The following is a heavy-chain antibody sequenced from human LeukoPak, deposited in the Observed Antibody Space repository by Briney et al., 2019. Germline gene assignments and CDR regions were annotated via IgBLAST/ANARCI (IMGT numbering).Heavy chain of an antibody. CDR2: MNPSGST. D-gene: IGHD3-22*01. J-gene: IGHJ6*03. CDR3: ARGRQDVTMIVVVMTAVSYYLDV. CDR1: GGSLSGYY. V-gene: IGHV4-34*01. Sequence: SETLSLTCAVYGGSLSGYYWTWIRQTPEKGLEGIGEMNPSGSTNYNPSLKSRVTISVDTSKNQFSLELSSVTAADTAVYYCARGRQDVTMIVVVMTAVSYYLDVWGKGTTVTVS.